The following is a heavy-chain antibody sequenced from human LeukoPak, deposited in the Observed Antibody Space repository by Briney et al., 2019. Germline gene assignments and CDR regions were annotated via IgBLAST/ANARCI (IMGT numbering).Heavy chain of an antibody. D-gene: IGHD2-2*02. CDR1: GFTFSSYA. CDR2: ISYEGNNK. V-gene: IGHV3-30-3*01. CDR3: ASILTPPFDY. J-gene: IGHJ4*02. Sequence: GMSLRLCCAASGFTFSSYAMHWVRQAPGKGLEWVAVISYEGNNKYYADSVKGRFTISRDNSKNTLYLQMNSRRAEHTAVYYCASILTPPFDYWGQGTLVTVSS.